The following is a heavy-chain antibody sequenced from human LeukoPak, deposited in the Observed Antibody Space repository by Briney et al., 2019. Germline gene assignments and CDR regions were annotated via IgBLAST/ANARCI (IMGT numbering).Heavy chain of an antibody. Sequence: GASVKVSCKASGYTFTGYYMHWVRQAPGQGLEWMGWINPNSGDTDYAQNFQGRVTMTTDTSTSTAYMELRSLRSDDTAVYYCARDDGCSGGSCSLFYYYYGMDVWGQGTTVTVSS. CDR2: INPNSGDT. D-gene: IGHD2-15*01. J-gene: IGHJ6*02. CDR1: GYTFTGYY. V-gene: IGHV1-2*02. CDR3: ARDDGCSGGSCSLFYYYYGMDV.